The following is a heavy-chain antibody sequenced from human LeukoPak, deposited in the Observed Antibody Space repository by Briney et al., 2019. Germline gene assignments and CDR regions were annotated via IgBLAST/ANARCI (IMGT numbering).Heavy chain of an antibody. D-gene: IGHD6-25*01. Sequence: SETLSLTCAVSGVSISSSSYLWAWIRQSPGKGLEWIGTIYYNGDTYYNPSLKSRVTISLDTSKNHFSLRLSSVTAADTAVYYCARDADSIAAAGIFDYWGQGTLVTVSS. CDR2: IYYNGDT. J-gene: IGHJ4*02. CDR1: GVSISSSSYL. CDR3: ARDADSIAAAGIFDY. V-gene: IGHV4-39*07.